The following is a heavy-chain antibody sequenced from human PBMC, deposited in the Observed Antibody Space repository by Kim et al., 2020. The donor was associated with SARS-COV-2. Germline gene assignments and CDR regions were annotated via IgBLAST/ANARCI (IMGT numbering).Heavy chain of an antibody. V-gene: IGHV3-48*02. Sequence: ADSVKCRFTISRDNAKNSLYLQMSSLRDEDTAVYYCARDRSSGYPGTFDYWGQGTLVTVSS. CDR3: ARDRSSGYPGTFDY. D-gene: IGHD6-19*01. J-gene: IGHJ4*02.